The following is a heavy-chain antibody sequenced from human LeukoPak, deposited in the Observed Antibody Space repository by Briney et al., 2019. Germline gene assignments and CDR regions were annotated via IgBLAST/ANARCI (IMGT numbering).Heavy chain of an antibody. CDR1: GFTFSTYA. J-gene: IGHJ4*02. V-gene: IGHV3-30*04. Sequence: GGSLRLSCAASGFTFSTYAMHWVRQAPGKGLEWLTVISYNGSHQYYSDSVRGRFTISRDNSRNSVFLQINRLRPEDTAVFYCATSIRRITISSWGQGTLVTVSS. CDR2: ISYNGSHQ. CDR3: ATSIRRITISS. D-gene: IGHD3-3*01.